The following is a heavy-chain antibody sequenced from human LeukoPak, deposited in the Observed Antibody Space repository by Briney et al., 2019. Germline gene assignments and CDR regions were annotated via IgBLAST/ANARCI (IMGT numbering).Heavy chain of an antibody. D-gene: IGHD6-13*01. Sequence: PGGSLRLSCAASGFTFSSYGMHWVRQAPGKGLEWVAFIRYDGSNKYYADSVKGRFTISRDNSKNTLYLQMNSLRAEDTAVYYCAKDARAAAQTSHSLGYWGQGTLVTVSS. J-gene: IGHJ4*02. V-gene: IGHV3-30*02. CDR3: AKDARAAAQTSHSLGY. CDR2: IRYDGSNK. CDR1: GFTFSSYG.